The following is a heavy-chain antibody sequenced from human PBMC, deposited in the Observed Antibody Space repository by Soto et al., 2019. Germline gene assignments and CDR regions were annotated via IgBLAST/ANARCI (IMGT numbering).Heavy chain of an antibody. J-gene: IGHJ6*02. CDR1: GDVFRSYG. V-gene: IGHV1-69*13. CDR3: ARVRCFNGLCHTADYGMDV. Sequence: SVKVSCKASGDVFRSYGINWVRQAPGQGLEWMGGIIPISGTTNYAQKFQGRVAITADESTDTVYMELSRLRSEDTAVYFWARVRCFNGLCHTADYGMDVWGQGTTVTV. D-gene: IGHD2-8*01. CDR2: IIPISGTT.